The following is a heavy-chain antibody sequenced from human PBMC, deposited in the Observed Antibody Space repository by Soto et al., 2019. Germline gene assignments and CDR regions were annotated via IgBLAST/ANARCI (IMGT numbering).Heavy chain of an antibody. CDR3: ARGKINLSEGYSGPYGLYYYYYGMDV. V-gene: IGHV3-13*04. Sequence: GGSLRLSCAASGFTFSSYDMHWVRQATGKGLEWVSAIGTAGDTYYPGSVKGRFTISRENAKNSLYLQMNSLRAGDTAVYYCARGKINLSEGYSGPYGLYYYYYGMDVWGQGTTVTVSS. D-gene: IGHD5-12*01. CDR2: IGTAGDT. CDR1: GFTFSSYD. J-gene: IGHJ6*02.